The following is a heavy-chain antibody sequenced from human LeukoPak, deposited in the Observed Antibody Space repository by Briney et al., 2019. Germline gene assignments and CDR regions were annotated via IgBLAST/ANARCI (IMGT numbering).Heavy chain of an antibody. V-gene: IGHV3-21*01. J-gene: IGHJ5*02. CDR2: ISTSSSYI. Sequence: GGSLRLSCAASGFTFSTYSMNWVRQAPGKGLEWVSSISTSSSYIDYADSVKGRFTISRDNAKNSLFLQMNSLRAEDTAVYYCARASSGSYFNWFDPWGQGTLVTVSS. CDR1: GFTFSTYS. D-gene: IGHD1-26*01. CDR3: ARASSGSYFNWFDP.